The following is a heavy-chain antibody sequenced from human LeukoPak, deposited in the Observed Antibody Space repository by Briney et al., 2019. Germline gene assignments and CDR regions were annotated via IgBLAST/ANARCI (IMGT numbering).Heavy chain of an antibody. J-gene: IGHJ4*02. CDR1: GFTFSSYA. Sequence: QTGGSLRLSCAASGFTFSSYAMSWVRQAPGKGLEWVSAISGSGGSTYYADSVKGRFTISRDNAKNSLYLQMNSLRAEDTAVYYCARFYDSSGYFDFDYWGQGTLVTVSS. CDR2: ISGSGGST. CDR3: ARFYDSSGYFDFDY. D-gene: IGHD3-22*01. V-gene: IGHV3-23*01.